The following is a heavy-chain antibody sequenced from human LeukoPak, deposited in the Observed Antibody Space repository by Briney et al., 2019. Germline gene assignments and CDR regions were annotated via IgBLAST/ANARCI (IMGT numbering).Heavy chain of an antibody. J-gene: IGHJ4*02. D-gene: IGHD3-10*01. Sequence: GGSLRLSCTASGFTFCDYAMNWVRQAPGKGLEWVGFIRSKAYGGTTEYAASVKGRFTISRDDSKSIAYLQMNSLKTEDTAVYYCTKANGFNSGSQSYWGQGTLVTVSS. CDR2: IRSKAYGGTT. CDR3: TKANGFNSGSQSY. CDR1: GFTFCDYA. V-gene: IGHV3-49*04.